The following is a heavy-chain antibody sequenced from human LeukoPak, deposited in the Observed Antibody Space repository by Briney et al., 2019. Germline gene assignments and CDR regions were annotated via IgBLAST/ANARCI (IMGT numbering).Heavy chain of an antibody. CDR3: ASSGSYRFDY. D-gene: IGHD1-26*01. CDR1: GFSFSGHW. V-gene: IGHV3-48*02. Sequence: GGSLRLSCTASGFSFSGHWMHWVRQAPGKGLEWVSHITASGTAMFYADSVKGRFTISRDNAKNSLYLQMNSLRDEDTAVYYCASSGSYRFDYWGQGTLVTVSS. J-gene: IGHJ4*02. CDR2: ITASGTAM.